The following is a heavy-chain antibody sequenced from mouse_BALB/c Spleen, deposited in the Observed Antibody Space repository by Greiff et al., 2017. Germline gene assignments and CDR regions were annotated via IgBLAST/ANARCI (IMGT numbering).Heavy chain of an antibody. Sequence: VQLKESGAELVKPGASVKLSCTASGFNIKDTYMHWVKQRPEQGLEWIGRIDPANGNTKYDPKFQGKATITADTSSNTAYLQLSSLTSEDSAVYYCARPIYYGGGWYFDVWGAGTTVTVSS. CDR2: IDPANGNT. J-gene: IGHJ1*01. D-gene: IGHD1-1*01. V-gene: IGHV14-3*02. CDR3: ARPIYYGGGWYFDV. CDR1: GFNIKDTY.